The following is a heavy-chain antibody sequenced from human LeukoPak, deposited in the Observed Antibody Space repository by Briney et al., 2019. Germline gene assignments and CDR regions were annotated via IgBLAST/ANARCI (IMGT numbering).Heavy chain of an antibody. J-gene: IGHJ4*02. CDR1: GYTFTSYD. Sequence: GASVKVSCKASGYTFTSYDINWVRQATGQGIEWLGWMSPNSGNTGYAQKFQGRVTMTRDTSISTAYMVLSSLRSEDTAIYYCTRNPPLTGDFVYWGQGTLVTVSS. D-gene: IGHD7-27*01. V-gene: IGHV1-8*02. CDR3: TRNPPLTGDFVY. CDR2: MSPNSGNT.